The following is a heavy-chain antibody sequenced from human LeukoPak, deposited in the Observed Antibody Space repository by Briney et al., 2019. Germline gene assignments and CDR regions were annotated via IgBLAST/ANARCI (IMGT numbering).Heavy chain of an antibody. CDR2: INPNSGGT. CDR3: ARFSRRSIAAADY. J-gene: IGHJ4*02. Sequence: ASVKVSCKASGGTFSSYAISWVRQAPGQGLEWMGWINPNSGGTNYAQKFQGRVTMTRDTSISTAYMELSRLRSDDTAVYYCARFSRRSIAAADYWGQGTLVTVSS. V-gene: IGHV1-2*02. D-gene: IGHD6-13*01. CDR1: GGTFSSYA.